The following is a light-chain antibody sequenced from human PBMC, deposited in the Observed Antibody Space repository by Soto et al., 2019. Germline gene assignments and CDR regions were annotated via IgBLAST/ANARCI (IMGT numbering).Light chain of an antibody. CDR3: QQFNTWPPIT. V-gene: IGKV1-16*01. CDR2: AAS. J-gene: IGKJ5*01. Sequence: DIQMTQSPSSLSASVGDRVTITCRAGQGISNYLAWFQQKPGKAPTSLLYAASSLERGVPSRFSGSGSGTEFTLTISSLQSEDFAVYYCQQFNTWPPITFGQGTRLEIK. CDR1: QGISNY.